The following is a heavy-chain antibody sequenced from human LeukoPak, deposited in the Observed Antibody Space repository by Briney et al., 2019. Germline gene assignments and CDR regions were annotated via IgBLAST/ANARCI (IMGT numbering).Heavy chain of an antibody. J-gene: IGHJ4*02. D-gene: IGHD4-17*01. CDR1: GFTFSSYG. CDR2: ISYDGSNK. CDR3: AKAYGDYYFDY. Sequence: GGSLRLSCAASGFTFSSYGMHWVRQAPGKGLEWVAVISYDGSNKYYADSVKGRFTISRDNSKNTLYLQMNSLRAGDTAVYYCAKAYGDYYFDYWGQGTLVTVSS. V-gene: IGHV3-30*18.